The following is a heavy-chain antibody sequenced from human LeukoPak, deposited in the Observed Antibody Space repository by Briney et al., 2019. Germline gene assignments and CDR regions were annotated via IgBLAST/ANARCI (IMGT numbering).Heavy chain of an antibody. V-gene: IGHV3-21*01. CDR2: ISSSSSYI. Sequence: GGSLRLSRAASGFTFSSYSMNWVRQAPGKGLEWVSSISSSSSYIYYADSVKGRFTISRDNAKNSLYLQMNSLRAEDTAVYYCAREAYYYDSSGYYYFDYWGQGTLVTVSS. J-gene: IGHJ4*02. CDR1: GFTFSSYS. D-gene: IGHD3-22*01. CDR3: AREAYYYDSSGYYYFDY.